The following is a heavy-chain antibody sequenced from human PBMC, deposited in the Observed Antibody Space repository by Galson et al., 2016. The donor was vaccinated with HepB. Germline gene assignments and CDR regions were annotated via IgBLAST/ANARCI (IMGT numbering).Heavy chain of an antibody. CDR3: ARDRTDVVLIPATKNGRNYYYGMDV. CDR2: IIPIFGTT. Sequence: SVKVSCKASGGTFSRYAISWVRQAPGQGLEWMGGIIPIFGTTNYAQKFQGRVTITADESTRTASMELSSLRSEDTAVYYCARDRTDVVLIPATKNGRNYYYGMDVWGQGTTVTVSS. J-gene: IGHJ6*02. D-gene: IGHD2-2*01. CDR1: GGTFSRYA. V-gene: IGHV1-69*13.